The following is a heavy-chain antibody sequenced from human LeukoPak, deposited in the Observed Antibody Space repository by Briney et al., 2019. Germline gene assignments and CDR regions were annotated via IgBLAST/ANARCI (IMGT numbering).Heavy chain of an antibody. CDR3: ATVRMEWETPRMGYYFDY. CDR1: GYTLTELS. J-gene: IGHJ4*02. D-gene: IGHD1-26*01. Sequence: ASVKVSCKVSGYTLTELSMHWVRQAPGKGLEWMGGFDPEDGETIYAQKFQGRVTMTEDTSTGTAYMELSSLRSEDTAVYYCATVRMEWETPRMGYYFDYWGQGTLVTVSS. V-gene: IGHV1-24*01. CDR2: FDPEDGET.